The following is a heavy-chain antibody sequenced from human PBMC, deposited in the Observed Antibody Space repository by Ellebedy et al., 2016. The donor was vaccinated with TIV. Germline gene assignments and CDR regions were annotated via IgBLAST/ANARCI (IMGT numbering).Heavy chain of an antibody. CDR2: IRSSSGAI. CDR3: ARDKDWALDY. CDR1: GFTFNSYS. J-gene: IGHJ4*02. V-gene: IGHV3-48*02. Sequence: GESLKISCVASGFTFNSYSMNWVRQAPGKGLEWVSYIRSSSGAIYYADAVKGRFTISGDTAKNSLYLQMNSLRDEDTAIYYCARDKDWALDYWGQGTLVTVSS. D-gene: IGHD3-9*01.